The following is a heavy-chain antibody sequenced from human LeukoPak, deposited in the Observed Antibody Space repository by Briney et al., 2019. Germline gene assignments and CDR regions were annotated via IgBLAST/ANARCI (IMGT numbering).Heavy chain of an antibody. CDR1: GLTFSSYW. CDR3: VRGHSGDFDY. J-gene: IGHJ4*02. D-gene: IGHD3-10*01. V-gene: IGHV3-74*01. CDR2: INGDESST. Sequence: GGSLRLSCGASGLTFSSYWMHWVRQAPGKGLVWVSAINGDESSTRYADSVKGRFSISRDNAKNTLYLQMTSLRAEDTAVYYCVRGHSGDFDYWGQGTLVTVSS.